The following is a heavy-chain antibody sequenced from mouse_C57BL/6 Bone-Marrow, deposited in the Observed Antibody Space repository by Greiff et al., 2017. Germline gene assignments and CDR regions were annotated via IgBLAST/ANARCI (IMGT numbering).Heavy chain of an antibody. CDR3: ARYDYGSSLDY. CDR1: GYSFTDYN. D-gene: IGHD1-1*01. J-gene: IGHJ2*01. Sequence: SGPELVKPGASVTISCKASGYSFTDYNMNWVQQSNGKSLEWIGVINPNYGTTSYNQKFKGKATLTVDQSSRTAYMQLNSLTSEDSAVYCCARYDYGSSLDYWGQGTTLTVSS. CDR2: INPNYGTT. V-gene: IGHV1-39*01.